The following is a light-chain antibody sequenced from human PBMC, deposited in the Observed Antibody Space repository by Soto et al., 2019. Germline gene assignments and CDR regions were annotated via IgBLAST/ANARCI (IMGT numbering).Light chain of an antibody. CDR1: QSVRSSY. CDR3: QQYGSSPIT. CDR2: GAS. Sequence: EIMLTQSPGTLSLSPGERATLSCRASQSVRSSYLAWYQQKPGQAPRLLIYGASSRATGITDRFSGSGSGTDFTLTISRLEPEDFAVYDCQQYGSSPITFGQGTRLESK. J-gene: IGKJ5*01. V-gene: IGKV3-20*01.